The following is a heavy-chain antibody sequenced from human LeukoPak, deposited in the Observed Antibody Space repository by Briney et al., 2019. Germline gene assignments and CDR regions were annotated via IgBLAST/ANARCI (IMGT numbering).Heavy chain of an antibody. CDR1: GDSISSGDYY. J-gene: IGHJ6*03. CDR3: ARESTGYYYYYMDV. Sequence: PSETLSLTCTVSGDSISSGDYYWSWIRQPPGKGLEWIGEINHSGSTNYNPSLKSRVTISVDTSKNQFSLKLSSVTAADTAVYYCARESTGYYYYYMDVWGKGTTVTVSS. V-gene: IGHV4-39*07. CDR2: INHSGST.